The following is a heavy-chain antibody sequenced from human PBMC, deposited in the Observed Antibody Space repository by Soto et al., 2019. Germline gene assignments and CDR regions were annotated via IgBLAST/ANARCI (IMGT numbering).Heavy chain of an antibody. CDR2: ISGSGGST. J-gene: IGHJ6*02. CDR1: GFTFSSYA. D-gene: IGHD4-17*01. V-gene: IGHV3-23*01. CDR3: AKGTTVVRYFYYGMDV. Sequence: PGGSLRLSCAASGFTFSSYAMSWVRQAPGKGLEWVSSISGSGGSTYYADSVKGRFTISRDNSKNTLYLQMNSLRAEDTAVYYCAKGTTVVRYFYYGMDVWGQGTTVTVSS.